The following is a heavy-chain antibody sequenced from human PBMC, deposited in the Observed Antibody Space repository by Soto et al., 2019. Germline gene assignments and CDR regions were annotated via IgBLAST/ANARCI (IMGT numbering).Heavy chain of an antibody. Sequence: SETLSLTCTVSGGSISSSSYYWGWIRQPPGKGLEWIGSIYYSGSTYYNPSLKSRVTISVDTSKNQFSLKLSSVTAADTAVYYCAGSLRTNFDYWGQGTLVTVSS. D-gene: IGHD3-10*01. V-gene: IGHV4-39*01. J-gene: IGHJ4*02. CDR3: AGSLRTNFDY. CDR2: IYYSGST. CDR1: GGSISSSSYY.